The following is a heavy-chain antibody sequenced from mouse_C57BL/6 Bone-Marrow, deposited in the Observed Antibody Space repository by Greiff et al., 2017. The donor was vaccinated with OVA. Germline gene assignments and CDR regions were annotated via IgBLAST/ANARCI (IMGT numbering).Heavy chain of an antibody. CDR3: AGWSLPGDYAMDC. CDR1: GYTFTSYW. D-gene: IGHD6-5*01. Sequence: QVQLQQPGAELVKPGASVKLSCKASGYTFTSYWMHWVKQRPGQGLEWIGMIHPNSGSTNYNEKFKSKATLTVDKSSSTAYMQLSSLTSEDSAVYYCAGWSLPGDYAMDCWGQGTSVTVSS. V-gene: IGHV1-64*01. J-gene: IGHJ4*01. CDR2: IHPNSGST.